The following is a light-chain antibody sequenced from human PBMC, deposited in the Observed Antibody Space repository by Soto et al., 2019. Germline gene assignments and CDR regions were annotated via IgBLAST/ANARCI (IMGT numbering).Light chain of an antibody. J-gene: IGKJ4*01. CDR2: DAS. CDR1: QSVSSY. CDR3: QQYNNWPRAT. Sequence: EIVLTHSPATLSLSPWEIATLSCRASQSVSSYLAWYQQKPGQAPRLLIYDASNRATGIPARFSCSGSGTDFTLTISSLEPEDFAVYYCQQYNNWPRATFGGGTKVDIK. V-gene: IGKV3-11*01.